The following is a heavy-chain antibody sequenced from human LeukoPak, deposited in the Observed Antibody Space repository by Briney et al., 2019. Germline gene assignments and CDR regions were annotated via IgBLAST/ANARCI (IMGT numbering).Heavy chain of an antibody. CDR1: GYIFTAYY. V-gene: IGHV1-2*06. D-gene: IGHD3-3*01. CDR2: INPNSGGT. J-gene: IGHJ4*02. Sequence: ASVKVSCKASGYIFTAYYMHWVRQAPGQGLEWMGRINPNSGGTNSAQKFQGRVTMTRDTSISTAYMELNSLRSEDTAVYYCARPTVTHTIFGVVIKYYFDYWGQGTLVTVSS. CDR3: ARPTVTHTIFGVVIKYYFDY.